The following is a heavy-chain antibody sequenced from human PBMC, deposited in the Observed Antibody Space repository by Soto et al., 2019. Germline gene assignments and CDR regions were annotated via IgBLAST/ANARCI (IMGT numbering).Heavy chain of an antibody. CDR2: ISGSGSRT. CDR3: ARDTRSSTGTIKVYYYYYGMDV. D-gene: IGHD1-1*01. CDR1: GFTFSSYG. V-gene: IGHV3-23*01. Sequence: GGSLRLSCAASGFTFSSYGMSWVRQAPGKGLEWVPVISGSGSRTYNADSVKGRFTISRDNSKNTLYLQMSSLRAEDTAVYYCARDTRSSTGTIKVYYYYYGMDVWGQGTTVTVSS. J-gene: IGHJ6*02.